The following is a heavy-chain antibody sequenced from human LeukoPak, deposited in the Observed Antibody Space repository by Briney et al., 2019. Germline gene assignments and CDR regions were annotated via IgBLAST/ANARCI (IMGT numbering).Heavy chain of an antibody. CDR1: GVTVSSSY. CDR3: TTARGSTLWGGFRDSYGMQV. Sequence: GGSLRLSRAASGVTVSSSYLTWVRQAPGKGLEWVSVIYSRGITYHADSVKGRFTMSTDSSKNTVYLQMNSLRDDDTAVYYCTTARGSTLWGGFRDSYGMQVWGQGTTVTVSS. J-gene: IGHJ6*02. V-gene: IGHV3-53*01. D-gene: IGHD2-2*01. CDR2: IYSRGIT.